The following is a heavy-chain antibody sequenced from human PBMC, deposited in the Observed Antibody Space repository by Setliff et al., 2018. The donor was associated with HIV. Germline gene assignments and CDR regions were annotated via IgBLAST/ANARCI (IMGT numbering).Heavy chain of an antibody. CDR1: GASISSSSHH. CDR3: ARIVRWELVATSTFFYFYMDV. V-gene: IGHV4-39*01. Sequence: PSETLSLTCTVSGASISSSSHHWAWIRQPPGKGLEYIGNIYYTGSTHHNPSLESRVATSVDTSKNQFSLKLSSVTAADTAVYYCARIVRWELVATSTFFYFYMDVWGKGTTVTVSS. CDR2: IYYTGST. J-gene: IGHJ6*03. D-gene: IGHD1-26*01.